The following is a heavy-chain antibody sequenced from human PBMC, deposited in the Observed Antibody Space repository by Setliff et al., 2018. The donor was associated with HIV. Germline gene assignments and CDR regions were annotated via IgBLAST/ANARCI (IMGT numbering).Heavy chain of an antibody. J-gene: IGHJ4*02. CDR3: AKTSNTGYLFCSDY. CDR2: ISGSGVNS. CDR1: GFSFGAYA. Sequence: GGSLRLSCAASGFSFGAYAMSWVRQAPGKGLEWISGISGSGVNSYYADSVKGRFTISRDNSKNTVYLQMNSLRAEDTAVYYCAKTSNTGYLFCSDYWGQGTLVTVSS. D-gene: IGHD3-9*01. V-gene: IGHV3-23*01.